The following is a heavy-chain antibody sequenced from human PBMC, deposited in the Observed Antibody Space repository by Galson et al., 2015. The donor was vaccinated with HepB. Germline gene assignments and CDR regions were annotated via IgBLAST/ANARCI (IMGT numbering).Heavy chain of an antibody. CDR1: GYTFTDFG. J-gene: IGHJ4*02. V-gene: IGHV1-18*01. Sequence: SVKVSCKASGYTFTDFGIIWVRQAPGRGLEWMGWIKPDNPNRHFARNLQDRVTMSTDTSANTAYLELRGLRSDDTAIYYCAREAYGYVWGTFRPGHYFDYWGQGSLVTVSS. CDR2: IKPDNPNR. D-gene: IGHD3-16*02. CDR3: AREAYGYVWGTFRPGHYFDY.